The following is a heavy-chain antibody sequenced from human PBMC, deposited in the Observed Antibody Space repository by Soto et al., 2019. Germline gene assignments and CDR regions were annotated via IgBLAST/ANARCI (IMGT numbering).Heavy chain of an antibody. CDR2: IYYSGGT. CDR1: GGSISSSSYY. V-gene: IGHV4-39*01. CDR3: ARRRYNWNYYYFDY. D-gene: IGHD1-7*01. J-gene: IGHJ4*02. Sequence: SETLSLTCTVSGGSISSSSYYWGWIRQPPGKGLEWIGSIYYSGGTYYNPSLKSRATISVDTSKNQFSLKLSSVTAADTAVYYCARRRYNWNYYYFDYWGQGTLVTVSS.